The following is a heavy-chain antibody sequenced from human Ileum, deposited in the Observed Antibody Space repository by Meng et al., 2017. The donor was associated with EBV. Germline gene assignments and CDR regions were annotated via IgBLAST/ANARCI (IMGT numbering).Heavy chain of an antibody. V-gene: IGHV4-34*01. CDR2: INHRGT. Sequence: QVQAQQWGAGLLKPSETLSLTCALFGGSITDHYWSWIRQPPGKGLEWIGEINHRGTMYNPSFKSRVTISRDTSKNQFSLKLNSVTAADTAVYFCARARDDFDWGQGTLVTVSS. CDR1: GGSITDHY. CDR3: ARARDDFD. D-gene: IGHD5-24*01. J-gene: IGHJ4*02.